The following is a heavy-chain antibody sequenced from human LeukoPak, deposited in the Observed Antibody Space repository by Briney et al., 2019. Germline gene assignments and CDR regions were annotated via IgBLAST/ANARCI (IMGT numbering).Heavy chain of an antibody. CDR1: GGSISSSSYY. J-gene: IGHJ4*02. Sequence: NPSETLSLTCTVSGGSISSSSYYWGWIRQPPGKWLGWIGSIYYSGSTYYNPSLKSRVTISVDTSKNQFSLKLISVTAADTAVFHCARHHCHSRHFDYWGQGTLVTVSS. CDR3: ARHHCHSRHFDY. CDR2: IYYSGST. V-gene: IGHV4-39*01.